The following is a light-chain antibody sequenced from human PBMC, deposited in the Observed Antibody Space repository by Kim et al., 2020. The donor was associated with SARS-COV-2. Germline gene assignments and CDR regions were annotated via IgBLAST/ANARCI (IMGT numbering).Light chain of an antibody. CDR3: QSFDSSLSGPV. V-gene: IGLV1-40*01. CDR2: GNS. CDR1: NSNIGAGYD. Sequence: QSVLTQSPSVSGAPGQRVTISCTGSNSNIGAGYDAHWYQQLPGTAPKLLIFGNSKRPSGVPDRISGSKSGTSASLAITGLQAEDEADYYCQSFDSSLSGPVFGGGTQRTVL. J-gene: IGLJ3*02.